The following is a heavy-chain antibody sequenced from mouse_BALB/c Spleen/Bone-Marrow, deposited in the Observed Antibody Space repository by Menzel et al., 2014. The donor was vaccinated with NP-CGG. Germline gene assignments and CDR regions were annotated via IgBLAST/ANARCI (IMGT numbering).Heavy chain of an antibody. CDR2: INPSNGGT. CDR3: TREGDSPFAY. J-gene: IGHJ3*01. Sequence: QVQLQQPGAELVKPGASVKLSCKASGYTFTSYYMYWVKQRPGQGLEWIGEINPSNGGTNFNEKFNSKATLTVDKSSSTAYMQLSSLTSEDSAVYYCTREGDSPFAYWGQGTLVTVSA. V-gene: IGHV1S81*02. CDR1: GYTFTSYY. D-gene: IGHD2-13*01.